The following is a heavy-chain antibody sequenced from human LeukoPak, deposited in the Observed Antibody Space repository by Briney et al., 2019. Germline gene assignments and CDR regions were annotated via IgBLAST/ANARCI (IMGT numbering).Heavy chain of an antibody. J-gene: IGHJ4*02. Sequence: SETLSLTCTASGGSISSSSFYWGWIRQPPGKGLEWIGNIYFSGATYYNPSLKSRVTMSVDTSENQFSLNLSSVTAADTAMYYCARVFGSWYYFDSWGQGTLVTVSS. CDR1: GGSISSSSFY. V-gene: IGHV4-39*07. CDR2: IYFSGAT. D-gene: IGHD6-13*01. CDR3: ARVFGSWYYFDS.